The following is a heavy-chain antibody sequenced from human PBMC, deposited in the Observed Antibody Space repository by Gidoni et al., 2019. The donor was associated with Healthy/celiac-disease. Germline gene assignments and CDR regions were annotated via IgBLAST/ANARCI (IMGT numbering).Heavy chain of an antibody. Sequence: EVQLLESGGGLVQPGGSLRLSCAASGFTFTSYAMSWVRQAPGKGLEWVSAISGSGGSTYYADSVKGRFTISRDNSKNTLFLQMNSLRAEDTAVYYCAKDYDFWSGSNVNDYWGQGTLVTVSS. CDR3: AKDYDFWSGSNVNDY. V-gene: IGHV3-23*01. CDR2: ISGSGGST. D-gene: IGHD3-3*01. CDR1: GFTFTSYA. J-gene: IGHJ4*02.